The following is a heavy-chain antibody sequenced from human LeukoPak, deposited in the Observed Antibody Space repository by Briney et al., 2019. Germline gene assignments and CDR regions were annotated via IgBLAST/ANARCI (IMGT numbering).Heavy chain of an antibody. D-gene: IGHD3-10*01. CDR3: ARGTYYGSGSYSHFDY. J-gene: IGHJ4*02. CDR1: GYTFTSYD. V-gene: IGHV1-8*01. Sequence: ASVTVSFKASGYTFTSYDINWVRQAPGQGLEWMGWMNPNSGNTGYAQKFQGRVTMTRNTSISTAYMELSSLRSEDTAVYYCARGTYYGSGSYSHFDYWGQGTLVTVSS. CDR2: MNPNSGNT.